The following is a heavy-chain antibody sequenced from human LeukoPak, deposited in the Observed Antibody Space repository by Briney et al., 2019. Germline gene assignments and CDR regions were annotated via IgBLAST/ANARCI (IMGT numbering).Heavy chain of an antibody. V-gene: IGHV1-24*01. CDR1: GYTLTELS. D-gene: IGHD3-22*01. CDR2: SDPEDGET. J-gene: IGHJ4*02. Sequence: ASVKVSCKVSGYTLTELSMHWVRQAPGKGLEWMGGSDPEDGETIYAQKFQGRVTMTEDTSTDTAYMELSSLRSEDTAVYYCATGILNRSGYYRNDYWGQGTLVTVSS. CDR3: ATGILNRSGYYRNDY.